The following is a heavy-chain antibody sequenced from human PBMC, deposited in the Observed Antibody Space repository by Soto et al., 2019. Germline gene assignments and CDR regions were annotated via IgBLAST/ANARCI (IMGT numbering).Heavy chain of an antibody. CDR2: IDSNGGT. V-gene: IGHV4-59*08. CDR1: DDSSSNYK. Sequence: QVQLQESGPGLVKPSETLSLTCTVSDDSSSNYKWYWSRQPQGPRLEWIGYIDSNGGTSYTHYLQGRVTISIDKSTNQFYLKLLSVTAADTAVYYCVRQVLGRLHGLVDVWGQGTTVTVSS. D-gene: IGHD4-4*01. CDR3: VRQVLGRLHGLVDV. J-gene: IGHJ6*02.